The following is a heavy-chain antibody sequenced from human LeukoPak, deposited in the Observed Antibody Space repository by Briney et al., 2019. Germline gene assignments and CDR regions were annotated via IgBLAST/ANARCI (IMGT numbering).Heavy chain of an antibody. CDR2: TNHSGST. CDR3: ARGRDDYSNFDWFDP. D-gene: IGHD4-11*01. V-gene: IGHV4-34*01. J-gene: IGHJ5*02. CDR1: GGSFSGYY. Sequence: PSETLSLTCAVYGGSFSGYYWSWIRQPPGKGLEWIGETNHSGSTNYNPSLKSRVTISVDTSKNRFSLKLSSVTAADTAVYYCARGRDDYSNFDWFDPWGQGTLVTVSS.